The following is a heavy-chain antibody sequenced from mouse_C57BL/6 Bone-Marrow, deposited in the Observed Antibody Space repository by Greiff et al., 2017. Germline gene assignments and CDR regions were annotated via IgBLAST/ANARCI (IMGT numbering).Heavy chain of an antibody. CDR1: GYTFTDYY. CDR2: IYPGSGNT. J-gene: IGHJ4*01. CDR3: ARYGAWYSNLGAMDY. V-gene: IGHV1-76*01. Sequence: QVQLKESGAELVRPGASVKLSCKASGYTFTDYYINWVKQRPGQGLEWIARIYPGSGNTSYNEKFKGKATLTAEKSSSTAYMQLSSLTSEDSSVYFWARYGAWYSNLGAMDYWGQGTSVTVSS. D-gene: IGHD2-5*01.